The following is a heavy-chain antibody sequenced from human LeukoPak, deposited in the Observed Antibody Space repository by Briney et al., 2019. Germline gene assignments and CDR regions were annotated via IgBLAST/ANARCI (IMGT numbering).Heavy chain of an antibody. CDR3: AELGITMIGGV. D-gene: IGHD3-10*02. Sequence: GGSLRLSCAASGFTFSSYWMSWDRQAPGKGLEWVANIKQDGSEKYYVDSVKGRFTISRDNAKNSLYLQMNSLRAEDTAVYYCAELGITMIGGVWGKGTTVTISS. V-gene: IGHV3-7*01. CDR2: IKQDGSEK. J-gene: IGHJ6*04. CDR1: GFTFSSYW.